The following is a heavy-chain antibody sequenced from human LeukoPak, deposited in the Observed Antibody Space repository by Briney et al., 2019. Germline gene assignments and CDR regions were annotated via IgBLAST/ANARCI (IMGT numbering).Heavy chain of an antibody. CDR1: GYTFTSYD. V-gene: IGHV1-8*01. Sequence: ASVKVSFKASGYTFTSYDINWLRQATGQELEWMGWMNPNSGNTGYAQKFQGRVTMTRNTSISTAYMELSSLRSEDTAVYYCARVRYYDSSGYYLHAVDYWGQGTLVTVSS. CDR3: ARVRYYDSSGYYLHAVDY. CDR2: MNPNSGNT. D-gene: IGHD3-22*01. J-gene: IGHJ4*02.